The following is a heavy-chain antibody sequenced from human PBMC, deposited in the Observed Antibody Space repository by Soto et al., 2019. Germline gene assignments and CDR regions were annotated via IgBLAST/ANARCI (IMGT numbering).Heavy chain of an antibody. Sequence: QITLKESGPTLVKPTQTLTLTCTFSGFSLSTSAVGVGWIRQPPGKALEWLALIYWDDDRRYSPSLKTRLTVTKDTSKNQGVLTMTNMDLVDTATYYCARRLLTPPLAFDSWGQGALVTVSA. J-gene: IGHJ4*02. CDR3: ARRLLTPPLAFDS. CDR2: IYWDDDR. CDR1: GFSLSTSAVG. D-gene: IGHD2-21*02. V-gene: IGHV2-5*02.